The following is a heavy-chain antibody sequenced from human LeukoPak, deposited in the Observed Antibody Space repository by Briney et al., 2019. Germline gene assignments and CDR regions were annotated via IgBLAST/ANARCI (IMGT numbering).Heavy chain of an antibody. V-gene: IGHV1-18*01. Sequence: ASVKISCKASGYTFTSYDINWVRQAPGQGLEWMGWISAYNDNTNYAQKPQGRVTLTTDTSTSTAYMELRSLRSDDTAVYYCTSKESATGIQLYWGQGTLVTVSS. CDR3: TSKESATGIQLY. J-gene: IGHJ4*02. CDR1: GYTFTSYD. D-gene: IGHD5-18*01. CDR2: ISAYNDNT.